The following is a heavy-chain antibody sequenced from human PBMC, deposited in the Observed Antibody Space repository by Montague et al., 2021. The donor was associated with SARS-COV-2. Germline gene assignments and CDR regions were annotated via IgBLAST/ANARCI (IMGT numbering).Heavy chain of an antibody. CDR3: ARRGDDGGPRFDY. CDR1: GGSVSSRSYY. J-gene: IGHJ4*02. CDR2: IYYSGST. Sequence: SETLSLTCTVSGGSVSSRSYYWGWIRQPPGKGLEWIGSIYYSGSTHYNPSLKSRVTISVDTSKCQFSLTLSSVTAADTAVYYCARRGDDGGPRFDYWGQGTLVSVSS. D-gene: IGHD4-23*01. V-gene: IGHV4-39*01.